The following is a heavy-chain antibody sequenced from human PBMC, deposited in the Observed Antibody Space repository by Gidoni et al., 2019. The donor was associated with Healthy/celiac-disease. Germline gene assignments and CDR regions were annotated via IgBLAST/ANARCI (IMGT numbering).Heavy chain of an antibody. CDR3: AKHSTTSGSYFYFDY. CDR1: GFTFSSYA. J-gene: IGHJ4*02. D-gene: IGHD1-26*01. V-gene: IGHV3-23*01. Sequence: EVPLLESGGGLVQPGGSLRLSCASSGFTFSSYALSWVRQASGKGLEWVSASSGSGGSTYYADSVKGRFTISRDNSKNTLYLQMNSLRAEDTAVYYCAKHSTTSGSYFYFDYWGQGTLVTVSS. CDR2: SSGSGGST.